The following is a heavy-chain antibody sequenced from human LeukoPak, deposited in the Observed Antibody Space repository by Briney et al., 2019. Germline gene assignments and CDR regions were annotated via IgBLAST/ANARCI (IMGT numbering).Heavy chain of an antibody. V-gene: IGHV1-2*02. D-gene: IGHD3-22*01. J-gene: IGHJ4*02. CDR2: INPTSGGT. Sequence: ASVRVSCKASGYTFTDTYIYWVRQAPGQGLEFMGWINPTSGGTNYAQKFQDRATLTRDTSINTAYMELSRLRSDDTAVYYCASFYDSSGLDYWGQGTLVTVSS. CDR3: ASFYDSSGLDY. CDR1: GYTFTDTY.